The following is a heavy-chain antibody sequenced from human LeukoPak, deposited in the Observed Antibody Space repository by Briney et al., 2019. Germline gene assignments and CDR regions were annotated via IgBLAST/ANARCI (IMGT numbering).Heavy chain of an antibody. D-gene: IGHD6-19*01. J-gene: IGHJ2*01. Sequence: PSETLSLTCTVSGGSISSYYWSWIRQPPGKGLEWIGYIYYSGSTNYNPSLKSRVTISVDTSKNQFSLKLSSVTAADTSVYYCARGSIVVAGTRHWYFDLWGRGTLVTVSS. CDR2: IYYSGST. CDR1: GGSISSYY. CDR3: ARGSIVVAGTRHWYFDL. V-gene: IGHV4-59*12.